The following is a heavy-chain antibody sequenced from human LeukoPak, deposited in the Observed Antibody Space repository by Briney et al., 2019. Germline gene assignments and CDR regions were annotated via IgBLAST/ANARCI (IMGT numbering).Heavy chain of an antibody. J-gene: IGHJ4*02. CDR2: MNPNSGNT. CDR1: GYTFKNYD. CDR3: ARAREVRLMVVIALDY. V-gene: IGHV1-8*02. Sequence: GASVKVSCKASGYTFKNYDINWVRQATGQGLEWMGWMNPNSGNTGFAQKFQDRVSMTRDTSINTAYMELTSLRSEDTAVYYCARAREVRLMVVIALDYWGQGTLVTVSS. D-gene: IGHD2-21*01.